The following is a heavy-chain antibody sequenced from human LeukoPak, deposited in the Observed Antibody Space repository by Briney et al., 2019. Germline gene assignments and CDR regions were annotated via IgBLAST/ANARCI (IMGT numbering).Heavy chain of an antibody. Sequence: PSQTLSLTCTVSGGSISSGDYYWSWIRQPPGKGLEWIGYIYYSGSTYYNPSLKSRVTISVDTSKNQFSLKLSSVTAADTAVYYCASDRGYSYGFPDYWGQGTLVTVSS. CDR2: IYYSGST. D-gene: IGHD5-18*01. V-gene: IGHV4-30-4*08. CDR3: ASDRGYSYGFPDY. CDR1: GGSISSGDYY. J-gene: IGHJ4*02.